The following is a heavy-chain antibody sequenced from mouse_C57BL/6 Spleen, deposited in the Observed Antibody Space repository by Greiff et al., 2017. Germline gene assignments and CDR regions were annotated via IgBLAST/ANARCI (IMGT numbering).Heavy chain of an antibody. V-gene: IGHV1-42*01. CDR2: INPSTGGT. CDR1: GYSFTGYY. CDR3: AIQLDWDEGYFDY. J-gene: IGHJ2*01. D-gene: IGHD4-1*01. Sequence: EVQLQESGPELVKPGASVKISCKASGYSFTGYYMNWVKQSPEKSLEWIGEINPSTGGTTYNQKFKAKATLTVDKSSSTAYMQLKSLTSEDSAVYYCAIQLDWDEGYFDYWGQGTTLTVSS.